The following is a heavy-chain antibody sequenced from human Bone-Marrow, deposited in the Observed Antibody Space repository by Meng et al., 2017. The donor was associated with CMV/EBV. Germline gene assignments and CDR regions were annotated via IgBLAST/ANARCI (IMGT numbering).Heavy chain of an antibody. J-gene: IGHJ4*01. D-gene: IGHD1-20*01. Sequence: GESLKISCAASGFTFDDYGMSWVRQAPGKGLEWVSGINWNGGSTGYADSVKGRFTISRDNAKNSLYLQMNSLRAEDTAVYYCARNPGITGTTPFDYWGHGTLVTVSS. CDR3: ARNPGITGTTPFDY. CDR1: GFTFDDYG. CDR2: INWNGGST. V-gene: IGHV3-20*04.